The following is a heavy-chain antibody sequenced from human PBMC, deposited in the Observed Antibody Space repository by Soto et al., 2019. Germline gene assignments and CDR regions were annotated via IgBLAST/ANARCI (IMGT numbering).Heavy chain of an antibody. CDR1: GFTFSSYW. V-gene: IGHV3-7*01. D-gene: IGHD6-13*01. CDR2: IKQDGSEE. Sequence: EVQLVESGGGLVQPGGSLRLSCVDSGFTFSSYWMSWVRQAPVKGLEWVGNIKQDGSEENYVDSVKGRFTISRDNDKNSMYLQMTSLRAEDTAVYYCARIAASGRGWDVWGQGTTVVVSS. CDR3: ARIAASGRGWDV. J-gene: IGHJ6*02.